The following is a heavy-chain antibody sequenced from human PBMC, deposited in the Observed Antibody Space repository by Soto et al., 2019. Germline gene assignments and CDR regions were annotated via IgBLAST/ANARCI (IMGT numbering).Heavy chain of an antibody. V-gene: IGHV3-11*06. J-gene: IGHJ4*02. Sequence: GGSLRLSCAASGFTFSDYYMSWIRQAPGKGLEWVSYISSSSSYTNYADSVKGRFTISRDNAKNSLYLQMNSLRAEDTAVYYCAIDHRGGEIVVVPAAIDYWGQGTLVTVSS. D-gene: IGHD2-2*01. CDR1: GFTFSDYY. CDR2: ISSSSSYT. CDR3: AIDHRGGEIVVVPAAIDY.